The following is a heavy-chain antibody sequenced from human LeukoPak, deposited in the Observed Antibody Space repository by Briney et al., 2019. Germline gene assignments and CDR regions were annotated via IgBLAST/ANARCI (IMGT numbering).Heavy chain of an antibody. V-gene: IGHV4-59*01. D-gene: IGHD2-15*01. CDR1: GGSISSYY. CDR3: ARGRGGYCSGGSCAFDP. Sequence: SETLSLTCTVSGGSISSYYWSWLRQPPGKGLEWIGYIYYSGSTNYNPSLKSRVTISVDTSKNQFSLKLSSVTAADTAVYYCARGRGGYCSGGSCAFDPWGQGTLVTVSS. CDR2: IYYSGST. J-gene: IGHJ5*02.